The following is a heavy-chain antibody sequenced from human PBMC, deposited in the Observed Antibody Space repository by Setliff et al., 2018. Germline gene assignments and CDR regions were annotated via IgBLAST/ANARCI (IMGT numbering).Heavy chain of an antibody. J-gene: IGHJ3*02. CDR1: GGSISSSSYY. V-gene: IGHV4-39*07. CDR2: IYYSGST. Sequence: SETLSLTCTVSGGSISSSSYYWGWIRQPPGKGLEWIGSIYYSGSTYYNPSLKSRVTVSVDTSKNQFSLKLSSVTAADTAVYYCARKGISALSGAFDMWGQGTMVTVSS. D-gene: IGHD1-26*01. CDR3: ARKGISALSGAFDM.